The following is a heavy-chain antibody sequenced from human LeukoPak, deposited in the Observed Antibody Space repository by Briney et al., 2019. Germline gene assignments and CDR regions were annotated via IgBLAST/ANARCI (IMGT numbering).Heavy chain of an antibody. D-gene: IGHD3-9*01. Sequence: PSETLSLTCTVSGDSISSSSYYWAWIRQPPGKGLEWIGTIYYSGSTYYSPSLKSRVTISVDTSKNQFSLKLSSVTAADTAVYYCANSVRYSYYWGQGTLVTVSS. V-gene: IGHV4-39*07. J-gene: IGHJ4*02. CDR1: GDSISSSSYY. CDR2: IYYSGST. CDR3: ANSVRYSYY.